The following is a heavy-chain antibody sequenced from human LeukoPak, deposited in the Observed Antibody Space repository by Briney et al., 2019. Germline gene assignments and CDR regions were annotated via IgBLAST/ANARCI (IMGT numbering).Heavy chain of an antibody. CDR2: ISYDGSNK. D-gene: IGHD2-2*01. Sequence: PGGSLRLSCAASGFTFSNYWMTWVRQAPGKGLEWVTVISYDGSNKYYADSVKGRFTISRDNAKNSLYLQMNSLRAEDTAVYYCASVGSSTSRNAFDIWGQGTMVTVSS. CDR1: GFTFSNYW. J-gene: IGHJ3*02. CDR3: ASVGSSTSRNAFDI. V-gene: IGHV3-30-3*01.